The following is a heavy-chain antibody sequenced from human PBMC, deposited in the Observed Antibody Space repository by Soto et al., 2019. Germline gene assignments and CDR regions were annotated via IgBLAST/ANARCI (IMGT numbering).Heavy chain of an antibody. CDR3: ARVRFSRSSTDSALGYYMDV. Sequence: SETLSLTCTVSGGSISSYYWSWIRQPPGKGLEWIGYIYYSGSTNYNPSLKSRVTISVDTSKNQFSLKLSSVTAADTAVYYCARVRFSRSSTDSALGYYMDVWGKGTTVTVSS. CDR2: IYYSGST. V-gene: IGHV4-59*01. CDR1: GGSISSYY. D-gene: IGHD6-6*01. J-gene: IGHJ6*03.